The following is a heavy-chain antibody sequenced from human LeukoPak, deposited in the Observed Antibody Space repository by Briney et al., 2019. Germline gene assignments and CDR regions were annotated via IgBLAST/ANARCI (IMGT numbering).Heavy chain of an antibody. D-gene: IGHD3-16*02. CDR2: INPSGGST. CDR3: ARDRVYREELDY. CDR1: GYTFTSYY. J-gene: IGHJ4*02. Sequence: ASVKVSCKASGYTFTSYYMHWVRQPPGQGLEGMGIINPSGGSTSYAQKFQGRVTMTRDTSTSTVYMELSSLRSEDTAVYYCARDRVYREELDYWGQGTLVTVSS. V-gene: IGHV1-46*01.